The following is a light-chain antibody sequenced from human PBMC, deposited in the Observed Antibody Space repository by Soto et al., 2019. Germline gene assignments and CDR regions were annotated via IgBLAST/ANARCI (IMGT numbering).Light chain of an antibody. CDR2: GNN. CDR1: SSNIGAGYD. J-gene: IGLJ2*01. V-gene: IGLV1-40*01. Sequence: QSVLTQPPSVSGAPGQRVTISCTGSSSNIGAGYDVHWYQQLPGTAPKLLIYGNNHRPSGVPDRFSGSRSGTSASLAITGLQAEDEADYYCQSYDSSLSGVEFGGGTQLTVL. CDR3: QSYDSSLSGVE.